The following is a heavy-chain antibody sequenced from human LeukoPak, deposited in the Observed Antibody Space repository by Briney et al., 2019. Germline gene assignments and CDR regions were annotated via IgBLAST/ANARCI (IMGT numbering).Heavy chain of an antibody. CDR3: ASPFAYYYDSSGEP. CDR2: INHSGST. V-gene: IGHV4-34*01. D-gene: IGHD3-22*01. J-gene: IGHJ5*02. CDR1: GGSFSGYY. Sequence: SETLSLTCAVYGGSFSGYYWSWIRQPPGKGLEWIGEINHSGSTNYNPSLKSRVTISVDTSKNQFSLKLSSVTAADTAVYYCASPFAYYYDSSGEPWGQGTLVTVSS.